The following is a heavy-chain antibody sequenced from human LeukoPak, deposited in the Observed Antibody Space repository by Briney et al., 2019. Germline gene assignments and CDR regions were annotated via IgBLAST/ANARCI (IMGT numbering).Heavy chain of an antibody. J-gene: IGHJ3*02. CDR2: INPNGGVT. Sequence: ASMKVSCKASGYSFTGYYIHWVRQAPGQGLEWMGWINPNGGVTKSAQKFQGRVTMTSDMSTSTVYMELSGLRSEDTAVYYCARDPGPLYYYDISGSDVFDIWGQGTMVTVSS. V-gene: IGHV1-2*02. CDR3: ARDPGPLYYYDISGSDVFDI. CDR1: GYSFTGYY. D-gene: IGHD3-22*01.